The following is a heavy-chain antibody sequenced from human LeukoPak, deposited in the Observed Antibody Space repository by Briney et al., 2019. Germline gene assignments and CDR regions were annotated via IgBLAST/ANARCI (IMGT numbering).Heavy chain of an antibody. CDR2: IWYDGSDK. CDR3: AKDFGGKYGDQFDY. CDR1: GFTFSSYG. D-gene: IGHD4-17*01. J-gene: IGHJ4*02. V-gene: IGHV3-33*06. Sequence: PGGSLRLSCAASGFTFSSYGMHWVRQAPGKGLEWVAGIWYDGSDKYYADSVKGRFTISRDNSKNTLYLQMNSLRAEDTAVYYCAKDFGGKYGDQFDYWGQGTLVTVSS.